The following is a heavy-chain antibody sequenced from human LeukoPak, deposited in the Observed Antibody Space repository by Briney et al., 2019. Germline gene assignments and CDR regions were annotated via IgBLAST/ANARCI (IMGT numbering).Heavy chain of an antibody. D-gene: IGHD6-13*01. CDR2: ISPSGDIT. CDR3: ARATSNSWLN. V-gene: IGHV3-21*01. CDR1: EFRFSSHG. J-gene: IGHJ4*02. Sequence: GGTLRLSCAASEFRFSSHGMNWVRQTAGKGLEWVSGISPSGDITYYADSVMGRFTISRDNVKNSLSLQMSSLRAEDTAVYYCARATSNSWLNWGQGTLVTVSS.